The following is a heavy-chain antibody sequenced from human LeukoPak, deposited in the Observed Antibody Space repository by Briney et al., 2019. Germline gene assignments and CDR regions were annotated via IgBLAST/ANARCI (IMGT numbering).Heavy chain of an antibody. J-gene: IGHJ4*02. D-gene: IGHD1-26*01. V-gene: IGHV3-74*01. Sequence: PGGSLRLSCAASGFTFSSYWMHWVRQAPGKGLVWVSRINPDGSSTSYADSVKGRFTISRDNAKNTLYLQMNNLRAEDTAVYYCAREDIVGTTPLDYWGQGTLVTVSS. CDR1: GFTFSSYW. CDR3: AREDIVGTTPLDY. CDR2: INPDGSST.